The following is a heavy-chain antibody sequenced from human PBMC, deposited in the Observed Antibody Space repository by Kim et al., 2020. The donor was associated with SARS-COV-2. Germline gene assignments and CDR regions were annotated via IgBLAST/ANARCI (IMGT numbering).Heavy chain of an antibody. Sequence: SETLSLTCTVSGGSISSSSYYWGWIRQPPGKGLEWIGSIYYSGSTYYNPSLKSRVTISVDTSKNQFSLKLSSVTAADTAVYYCARHDTILFDYWGQGTLVTVSS. J-gene: IGHJ4*02. CDR1: GGSISSSSYY. V-gene: IGHV4-39*01. CDR3: ARHDTILFDY. CDR2: IYYSGST.